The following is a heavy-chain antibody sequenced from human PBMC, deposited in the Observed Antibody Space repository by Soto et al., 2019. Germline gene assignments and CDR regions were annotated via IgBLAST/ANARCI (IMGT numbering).Heavy chain of an antibody. V-gene: IGHV4-31*03. Sequence: SETLSLTCSVSSDSMNSGGYYWSWIRQHPGKGLEWIGYIYSNGDTCYNPSLKSRVTISVDTSKNQFSLNLTSVTAADTAVYYCARRGGSSSGYYYYAMDVWGQGTTVTVSS. CDR1: SDSMNSGGYY. CDR3: ARRGGSSSGYYYYAMDV. J-gene: IGHJ6*02. D-gene: IGHD6-6*01. CDR2: IYSNGDT.